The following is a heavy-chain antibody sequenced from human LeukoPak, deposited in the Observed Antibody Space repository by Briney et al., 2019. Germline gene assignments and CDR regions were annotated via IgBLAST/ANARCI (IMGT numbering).Heavy chain of an antibody. D-gene: IGHD2-15*01. V-gene: IGHV4-38-2*01. Sequence: SETLSLTCDVSGYSISSGYYCGWFRQPPGKGLEWIATIFHSGNTYYNPSLQRRVTMSVDTSNNQCSLKLSSVTATDTAVYYCARLSNAAHAASWGEGALVTVSS. CDR1: GYSISSGYY. CDR3: ARLSNAAHAAS. CDR2: IFHSGNT. J-gene: IGHJ5*02.